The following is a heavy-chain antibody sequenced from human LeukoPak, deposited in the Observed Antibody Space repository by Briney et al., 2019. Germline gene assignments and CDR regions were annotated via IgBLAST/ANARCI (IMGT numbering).Heavy chain of an antibody. CDR1: GFTFSSYA. J-gene: IGHJ4*02. Sequence: GGSLRLSCAASGFTFSSYAMSWVRQAPGKGLEWVSAISGSGGSTYYADSVKGRFTISRDNSKNTLYLQTNSLRAEDTAVYYCALPFYDILTGYYNPFDYWGQGTLVTVSS. CDR2: ISGSGGST. D-gene: IGHD3-9*01. V-gene: IGHV3-23*01. CDR3: ALPFYDILTGYYNPFDY.